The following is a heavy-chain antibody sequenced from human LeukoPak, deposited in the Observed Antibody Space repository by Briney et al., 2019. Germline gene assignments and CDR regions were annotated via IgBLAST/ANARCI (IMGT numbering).Heavy chain of an antibody. CDR3: AKDRRTMIVGDFGY. D-gene: IGHD3-22*01. V-gene: IGHV3-21*04. J-gene: IGHJ4*02. CDR1: GFTFSSYS. CDR2: ISSSGSFI. Sequence: GGSLRLSCAASGFTFSSYSMNWVRQAPGKGLEWVSSISSSGSFIYYADSVKGRLTTSRDNSKNTLYLQMNSLRAEDTAVYYCAKDRRTMIVGDFGYWGQGTLVTVSS.